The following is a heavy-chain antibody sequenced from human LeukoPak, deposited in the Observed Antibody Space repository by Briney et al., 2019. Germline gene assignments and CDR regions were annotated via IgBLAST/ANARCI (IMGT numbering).Heavy chain of an antibody. J-gene: IGHJ4*02. D-gene: IGHD6-13*01. Sequence: PSETLSLTCTVSGGSISSYYWSWIRQPPGKGLGWVGYIYYSGSTNYNPSLKSRVTISVDTSKNQFSLKLSSVTAADTAVYYCAREIRYSSSWFDYWGQGTLVTVSS. CDR1: GGSISSYY. V-gene: IGHV4-59*01. CDR2: IYYSGST. CDR3: AREIRYSSSWFDY.